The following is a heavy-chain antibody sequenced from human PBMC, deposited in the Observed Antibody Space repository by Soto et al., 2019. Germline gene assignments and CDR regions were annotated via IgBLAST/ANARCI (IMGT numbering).Heavy chain of an antibody. CDR2: FDPEDGET. J-gene: IGHJ4*02. CDR3: ATTGILTGYYLAQEFDY. CDR1: GYTLTELS. V-gene: IGHV1-24*01. D-gene: IGHD3-9*01. Sequence: ASVKVSCKVSGYTLTELSMHCVRQAPGKGLEWMGGFDPEDGETIYAQKFQGRVTMTEDTSTDTAYMELSSLRSEDTAVYYCATTGILTGYYLAQEFDYWGQGALVTVSS.